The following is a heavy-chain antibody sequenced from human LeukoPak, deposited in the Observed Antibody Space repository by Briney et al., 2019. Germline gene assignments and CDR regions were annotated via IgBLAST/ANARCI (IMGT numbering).Heavy chain of an antibody. D-gene: IGHD3-9*01. Sequence: GGSLRLSCTASGFTFRNYWMTWARQAPGKGLEWVANIKQDGSERYYVDSVKGRFTISRDNAKNSLYLQMNSLRAEDTAVYYCARDLSIWGQGTMVTVSS. CDR3: ARDLSI. CDR1: GFTFRNYW. V-gene: IGHV3-7*04. J-gene: IGHJ3*02. CDR2: IKQDGSER.